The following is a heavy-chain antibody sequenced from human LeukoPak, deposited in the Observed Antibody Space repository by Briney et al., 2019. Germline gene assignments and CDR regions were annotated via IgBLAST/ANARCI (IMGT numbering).Heavy chain of an antibody. CDR2: IYYSGST. CDR3: ASRWLQFPYYFDY. V-gene: IGHV4-61*01. J-gene: IGHJ4*02. Sequence: SETLSLTCTVSGGSFSSGSYYWSWIRQPPGKGLEWIGYIYYSGSTNYNPSLKSRVTISVDTSKNQFSLKLSSVTAADTAVYYCASRWLQFPYYFDYWGQGTLVTVSS. D-gene: IGHD5-24*01. CDR1: GGSFSSGSYY.